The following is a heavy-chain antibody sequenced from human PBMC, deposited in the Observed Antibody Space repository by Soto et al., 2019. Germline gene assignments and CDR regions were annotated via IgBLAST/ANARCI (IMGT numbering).Heavy chain of an antibody. CDR2: ISYDGSNK. J-gene: IGHJ4*02. CDR3: ARGLFYDSRGSRGDLAY. D-gene: IGHD3-22*01. V-gene: IGHV3-30-3*01. Sequence: QVQLVESGGGVVQPGRSLRLSCAASGFTFSSYAMHWVRQAPGKGLEWVAVISYDGSNKYYADSVKGRFTISRDNSKNTLYLQMNSLRAEDTAVYYCARGLFYDSRGSRGDLAYWGQGTLVTVSS. CDR1: GFTFSSYA.